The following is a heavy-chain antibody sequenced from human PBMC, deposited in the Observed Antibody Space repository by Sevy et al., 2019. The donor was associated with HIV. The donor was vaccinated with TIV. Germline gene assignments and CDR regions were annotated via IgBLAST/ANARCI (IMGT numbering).Heavy chain of an antibody. CDR2: ISGSGGST. D-gene: IGHD6-19*01. CDR1: GFTFSSYA. CDR3: AKKYGGYSSGWDVNYYYYYGMDV. V-gene: IGHV3-23*01. Sequence: GGSLRLSCAASGFTFSSYAMSWVRQAPGKGLEWVSAISGSGGSTYYADSVKGRFTISRDNSKNTLYLQMNSLRAEDTAVYYCAKKYGGYSSGWDVNYYYYYGMDVWGQGTTVTVSS. J-gene: IGHJ6*02.